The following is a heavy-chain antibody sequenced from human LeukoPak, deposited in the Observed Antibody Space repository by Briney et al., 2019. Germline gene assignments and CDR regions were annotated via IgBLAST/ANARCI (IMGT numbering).Heavy chain of an antibody. V-gene: IGHV1-2*02. CDR2: INPNSGGT. CDR3: ARDVGEPNTGNAFDI. D-gene: IGHD3-16*01. Sequence: EASVKVSCKASGYTFTSYDINWVRQATGQGLEWMGWINPNSGGTNYAQKFQGRVTMTRDTSISTAYMELSRLRSDDTAVYYCARDVGEPNTGNAFDIWGQGTMVTVSS. J-gene: IGHJ3*02. CDR1: GYTFTSYD.